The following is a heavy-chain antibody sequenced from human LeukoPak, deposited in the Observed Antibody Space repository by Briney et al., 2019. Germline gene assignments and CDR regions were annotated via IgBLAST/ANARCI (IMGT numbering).Heavy chain of an antibody. V-gene: IGHV3-30*02. J-gene: IGHJ3*02. CDR3: AKVYSGWSGDGAFDI. CDR2: IRYDGSNK. D-gene: IGHD6-19*01. Sequence: GASLRLSCAASGFTFSSDGMHWVRQAPGKGLEWVAFIRYDGSNKYYADSVKGRFTISRDNSKNTLYLQMNSLRAEDTAVYYCAKVYSGWSGDGAFDIWGQGTMVTVSS. CDR1: GFTFSSDG.